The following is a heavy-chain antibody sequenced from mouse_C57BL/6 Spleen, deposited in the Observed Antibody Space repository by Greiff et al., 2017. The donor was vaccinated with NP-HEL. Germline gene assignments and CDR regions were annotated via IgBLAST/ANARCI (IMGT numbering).Heavy chain of an antibody. J-gene: IGHJ4*01. CDR1: GYAFSSSW. Sequence: QVQLQQSGPELVKPGASVKISCKASGYAFSSSWMTWVKQRPGKGLEWIGRIYPGDGDTNYNGKFKGKATLTADKSSSTAYMQLSSLTSEDSAVYFCARGVYDYAMDYWGQGTSVTVSS. D-gene: IGHD2-12*01. V-gene: IGHV1-82*01. CDR2: IYPGDGDT. CDR3: ARGVYDYAMDY.